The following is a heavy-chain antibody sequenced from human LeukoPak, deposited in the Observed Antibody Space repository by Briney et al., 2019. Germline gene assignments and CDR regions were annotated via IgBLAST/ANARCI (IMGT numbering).Heavy chain of an antibody. Sequence: GGSLRLSCAASGFTFSSYAMSWVRQAPGKGLEWVSAISGSGGSTYYADSVKGRFTISRDNSKNTLYQQMNSLRAEDTAVYYCAKGVYGSGSYSPFDYWGQGTLVTVSS. V-gene: IGHV3-23*01. D-gene: IGHD3-10*01. CDR2: ISGSGGST. CDR1: GFTFSSYA. CDR3: AKGVYGSGSYSPFDY. J-gene: IGHJ4*02.